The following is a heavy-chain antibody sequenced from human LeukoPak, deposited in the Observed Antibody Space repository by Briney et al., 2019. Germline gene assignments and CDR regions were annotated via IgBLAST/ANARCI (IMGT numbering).Heavy chain of an antibody. J-gene: IGHJ4*02. CDR3: ARGVRGATY. D-gene: IGHD3-10*01. CDR1: GFTFSSYG. Sequence: GGSLRLSCAASGFTFSSYGMHWVRQAPGKGLEWVAVISYDGSNKYYADSVKGRFTISRDNSKNMLYLEMNSLSTEDTAVYYCARGVRGATYWGQGTLVTVSS. V-gene: IGHV3-30*03. CDR2: ISYDGSNK.